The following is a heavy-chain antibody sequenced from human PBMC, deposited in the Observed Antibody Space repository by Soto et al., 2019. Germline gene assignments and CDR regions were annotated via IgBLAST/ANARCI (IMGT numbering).Heavy chain of an antibody. CDR3: AIYADYDSVWGESNGSDY. CDR1: GGSISSNSYY. Sequence: PSETMSLTCTVSGGSISSNSYYWDWIRQPPGKGLEWIGSLFYSGATYHNPSLQSRVTISLDTSKNQFSLHLSSVTAEDTAVYNCAIYADYDSVWGESNGSDYCGRRTLIAASS. J-gene: IGHJ4*02. D-gene: IGHD3-16*01. CDR2: LFYSGAT. V-gene: IGHV4-39*01.